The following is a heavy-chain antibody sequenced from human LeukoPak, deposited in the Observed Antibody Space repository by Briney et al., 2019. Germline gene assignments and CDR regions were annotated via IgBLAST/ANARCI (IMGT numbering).Heavy chain of an antibody. CDR1: GFTFSSYW. J-gene: IGHJ4*02. D-gene: IGHD3-10*01. V-gene: IGHV3-74*01. CDR2: INSDGSST. CDR3: ANLPPPDSGLDY. Sequence: GGSLRLSCAASGFTFSSYWMHWVRQAPGKGLVWVSRINSDGSSTSYADSVKGRFTISRDNAKNTLYLQMNSLRAEDTAVYYCANLPPPDSGLDYWGQGTLVTVSS.